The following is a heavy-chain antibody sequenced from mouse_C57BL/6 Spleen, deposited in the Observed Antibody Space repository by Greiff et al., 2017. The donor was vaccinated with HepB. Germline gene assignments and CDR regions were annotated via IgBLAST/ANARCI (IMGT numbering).Heavy chain of an antibody. CDR1: GYTFTDYY. J-gene: IGHJ1*03. Sequence: EVQLQQSGPELVKPGASVKISCKASGYTFTDYYMNWVKQSHGKSLEWIGDINPNNGGTSYNQKFKGKATLTVDKSSSTAYMELRSLTSEDSAVYYCARRDYDPYWYFDVWGTGTTVTVSS. V-gene: IGHV1-26*01. D-gene: IGHD2-4*01. CDR3: ARRDYDPYWYFDV. CDR2: INPNNGGT.